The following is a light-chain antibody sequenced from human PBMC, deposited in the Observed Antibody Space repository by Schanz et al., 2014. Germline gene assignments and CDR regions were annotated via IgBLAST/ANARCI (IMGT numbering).Light chain of an antibody. Sequence: QSALTQHGPVSGSPGQSVTISCTGTSSDVGGYNSVSWFQQHPGRAPTLMIYDVSKRPSGVPDRFSGSQSGNTASLTISGLQAEDESDYYCCSYAGLRWVFGGGTLLTVL. J-gene: IGLJ3*02. V-gene: IGLV2-11*01. CDR2: DVS. CDR1: SSDVGGYNS. CDR3: CSYAGLRWV.